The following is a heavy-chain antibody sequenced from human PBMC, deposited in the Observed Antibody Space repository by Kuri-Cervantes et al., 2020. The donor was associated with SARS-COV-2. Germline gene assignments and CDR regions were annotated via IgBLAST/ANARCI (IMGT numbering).Heavy chain of an antibody. CDR1: GFTFDDYA. D-gene: IGHD3-16*02. CDR3: ARHHRDIHGYQDAFDM. J-gene: IGHJ3*02. Sequence: GESLKISCAASGFTFDDYAMHWVRQAPGKGLEWVSYIRGDSTNINYAGSVKGRFSISRDNAKNSLSLQMNSLRAEDTAVYYCARHHRDIHGYQDAFDMWGQGTMVTVSS. CDR2: IRGDSTNI. V-gene: IGHV3-48*04.